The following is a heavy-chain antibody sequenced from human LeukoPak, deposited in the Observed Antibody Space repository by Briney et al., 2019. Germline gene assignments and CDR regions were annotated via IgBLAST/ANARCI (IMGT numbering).Heavy chain of an antibody. CDR1: GYTLTELS. J-gene: IGHJ6*02. Sequence: ASVKVSCKVSGYTLTELSMHWVRQAPGKGLEWMGGFDPEDGETIYAQKFQGRVTMTEDTSTDTAYMELSSLRSEDTAVYYCARDDPMIVVVITYYYYGMDVWGQGTTVTVSS. D-gene: IGHD3-22*01. CDR2: FDPEDGET. CDR3: ARDDPMIVVVITYYYYGMDV. V-gene: IGHV1-24*01.